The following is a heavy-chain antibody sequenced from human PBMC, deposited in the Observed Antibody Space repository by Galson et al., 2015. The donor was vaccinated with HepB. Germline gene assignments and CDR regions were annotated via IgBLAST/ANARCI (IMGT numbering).Heavy chain of an antibody. D-gene: IGHD4-17*01. Sequence: SVKVSCKASGGTFRSYVFAWVRQAPGQGLEWLGVFTPIFGTADVAQKFQGRVTITADEISSTVYLDLSSLRSEDTAIYYCAREHAVTSRVWFDPWGQGTLVTVSS. CDR2: FTPIFGTA. J-gene: IGHJ5*02. CDR3: AREHAVTSRVWFDP. CDR1: GGTFRSYV. V-gene: IGHV1-69*13.